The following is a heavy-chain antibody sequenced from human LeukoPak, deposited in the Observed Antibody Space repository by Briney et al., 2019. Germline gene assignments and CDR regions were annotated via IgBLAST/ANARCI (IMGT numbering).Heavy chain of an antibody. D-gene: IGHD1-26*01. CDR3: ARALGATIEDAFDI. Sequence: WASVKVSCKASGGTFSSYAISWVRQAPVQGLEWMGRIIPILGIANYAQKFQGRVTITADKSTSTAYMELSSLRSEDTAVYYCARALGATIEDAFDIWGQGTMVTVSS. CDR1: GGTFSSYA. CDR2: IIPILGIA. V-gene: IGHV1-69*04. J-gene: IGHJ3*02.